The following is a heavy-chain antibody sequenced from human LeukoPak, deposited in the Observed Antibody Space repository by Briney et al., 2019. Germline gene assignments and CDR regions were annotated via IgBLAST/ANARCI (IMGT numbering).Heavy chain of an antibody. V-gene: IGHV3-30*03. J-gene: IGHJ4*02. Sequence: GRSLRLSCAASGFTFSSYGMHWVRQAPGKGLEWVAVISYDGSNKYYADSVKGRFTISRDNAKNSLYLQMNSLRAEDTAVYYCASSRTYLFDYWGQGTLVTVSS. CDR2: ISYDGSNK. CDR3: ASSRTYLFDY. D-gene: IGHD1-14*01. CDR1: GFTFSSYG.